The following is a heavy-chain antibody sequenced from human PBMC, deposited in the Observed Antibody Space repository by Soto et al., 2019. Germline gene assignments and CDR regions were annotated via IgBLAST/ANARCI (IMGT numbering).Heavy chain of an antibody. Sequence: PSETLSLTCAVYGGSFSGYYWSWVRQPPGKGLEWIGEINHSGSTNYNPSPKSRVTISVDTSKNQFSLKLSSVTAADTAVYYCARALVVIPFDYWGQGTLVTVSS. CDR2: INHSGST. J-gene: IGHJ4*02. CDR3: ARALVVIPFDY. V-gene: IGHV4-34*01. CDR1: GGSFSGYY. D-gene: IGHD3-22*01.